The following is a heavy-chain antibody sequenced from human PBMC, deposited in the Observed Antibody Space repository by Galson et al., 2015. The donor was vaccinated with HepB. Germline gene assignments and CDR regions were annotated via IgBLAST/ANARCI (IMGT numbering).Heavy chain of an antibody. CDR2: IIPIFGTA. CDR1: GYTFTSYA. Sequence: SCKASGYTFTSYAISWVRQAPGQGLEWMGGIIPIFGTANYAQKFQGRVTITADESTSTAYMELSSLRSEDTAVYYCARDLTGYCSSTSCYAAGDYYYYYGMDVWGQGTTVTVSS. CDR3: ARDLTGYCSSTSCYAAGDYYYYYGMDV. D-gene: IGHD2-2*01. J-gene: IGHJ6*02. V-gene: IGHV1-69*01.